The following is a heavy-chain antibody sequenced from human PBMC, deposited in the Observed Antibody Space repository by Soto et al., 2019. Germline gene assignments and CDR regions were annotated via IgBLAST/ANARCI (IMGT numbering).Heavy chain of an antibody. CDR1: GYTFTSYY. CDR3: ARVVGYCSSTSCYALDY. CDR2: INPSGGST. Sequence: ASVKVSCKASGYTFTSYYMHWVRQAPGQGLEWMGIINPSGGSTSYAQKFQGRVTMTRDTSTSTVYMELSSLRSEDTAVYYCARVVGYCSSTSCYALDYWGQGTLVTVSS. J-gene: IGHJ4*02. D-gene: IGHD2-2*01. V-gene: IGHV1-46*01.